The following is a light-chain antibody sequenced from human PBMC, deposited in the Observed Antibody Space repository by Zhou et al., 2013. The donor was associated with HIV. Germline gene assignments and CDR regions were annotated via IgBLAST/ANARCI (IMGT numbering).Light chain of an antibody. V-gene: IGKV1-8*01. CDR1: EAINSY. CDR2: TAS. J-gene: IGKJ1*01. Sequence: AIRITQSPSSLSASTGDRVTITCRASEAINSYLAWYQQKPGKAPKLLIYTASSLHSGVPSRFSGSGSGTDFTLTISCLQSEDFATYFCQQYYNYPRTFGQGTKVEMK. CDR3: QQYYNYPRT.